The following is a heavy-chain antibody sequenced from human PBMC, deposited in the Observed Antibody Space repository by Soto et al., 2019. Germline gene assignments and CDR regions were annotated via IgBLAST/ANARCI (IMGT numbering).Heavy chain of an antibody. J-gene: IGHJ4*02. V-gene: IGHV1-2*02. CDR3: ARDTRISAAGTLDY. CDR1: GYTFTGYY. D-gene: IGHD6-13*01. Sequence: ASVKVSCKASGYTFTGYYIHWVRQAPGQGLEWMGWINPNTGGTNYAQKFQGRVTMTRDTSISTAYMELSRLRSDDTALYYCARDTRISAAGTLDYWGPGTLGTVSS. CDR2: INPNTGGT.